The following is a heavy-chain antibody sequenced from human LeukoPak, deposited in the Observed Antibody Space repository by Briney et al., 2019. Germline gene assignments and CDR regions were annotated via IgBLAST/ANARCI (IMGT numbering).Heavy chain of an antibody. J-gene: IGHJ4*02. Sequence: GASVKVSCKASGYTFTSYYMHWVRQAPGQGLEWMGIINPSGGSTSYAQKFQGRVTMTRDMSTSTVYMELSSLRSEDTAVYYCAREGLLGELLWVGELGGPFDYWGQGTLVTVSS. D-gene: IGHD3-10*01. CDR3: AREGLLGELLWVGELGGPFDY. CDR1: GYTFTSYY. V-gene: IGHV1-46*01. CDR2: INPSGGST.